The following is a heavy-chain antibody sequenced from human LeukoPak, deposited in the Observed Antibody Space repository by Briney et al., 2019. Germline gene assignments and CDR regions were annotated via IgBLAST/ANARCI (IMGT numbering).Heavy chain of an antibody. Sequence: KASETLSLTCTVSGGSIGSGGYYWSWIRQHPGKGLEWIGYIYYSGSTYYNPSLKSRPTISVDTSKNQFSLKLSSVTAADTAVYYCAGGFRIGGATRFDYWGQGTLVTVSS. CDR2: IYYSGST. J-gene: IGHJ4*02. V-gene: IGHV4-31*03. D-gene: IGHD1-26*01. CDR1: GGSIGSGGYY. CDR3: AGGFRIGGATRFDY.